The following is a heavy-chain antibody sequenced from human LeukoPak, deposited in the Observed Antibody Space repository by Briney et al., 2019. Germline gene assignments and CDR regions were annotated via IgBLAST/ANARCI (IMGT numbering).Heavy chain of an antibody. CDR3: ARDTYYYDSSGYGFDY. D-gene: IGHD3-22*01. CDR1: GFTFSSYS. V-gene: IGHV3-21*01. J-gene: IGHJ4*02. CDR2: ISSSSSYI. Sequence: EPGGSLRLSCAASGFTFSSYSMNWVRQAPGKGLEWVSSISSSSSYIYYADSVKGRFTISRDNAKSSLYLQMNSLRAEDTAVYYCARDTYYYDSSGYGFDYWGQGTLVTVSS.